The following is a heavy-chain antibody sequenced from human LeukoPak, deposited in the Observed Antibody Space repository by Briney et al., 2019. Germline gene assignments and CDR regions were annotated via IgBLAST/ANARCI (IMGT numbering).Heavy chain of an antibody. CDR3: ARAGYDTSGFWYFDL. CDR2: MYYSGST. CDR1: GGSISNYY. V-gene: IGHV4-59*01. D-gene: IGHD3-22*01. J-gene: IGHJ2*01. Sequence: PSETLSLTCSVSGGSISNYYWSWIRQPPGKGLEWIGSMYYSGSTNYNPSLKSRATISEDTSKKKFSLKLSSVTAADTAVYYCARAGYDTSGFWYFDLWGRGTLVTVSS.